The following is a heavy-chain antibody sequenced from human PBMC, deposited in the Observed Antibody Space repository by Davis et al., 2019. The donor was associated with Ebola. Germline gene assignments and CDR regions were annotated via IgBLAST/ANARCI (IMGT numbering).Heavy chain of an antibody. Sequence: PSETLSLTCTVSGGSISSSSYYWGWIRQPPGEGLEWIGSIYYSGSTYYNPSLKSRVTISVDTSKNQFSLKLSSVTAADTAVYYCARVPWDGLLWFRESFYGMDVWGQGTTVTVSS. CDR2: IYYSGST. D-gene: IGHD3-10*01. J-gene: IGHJ6*02. CDR3: ARVPWDGLLWFRESFYGMDV. CDR1: GGSISSSSYY. V-gene: IGHV4-39*01.